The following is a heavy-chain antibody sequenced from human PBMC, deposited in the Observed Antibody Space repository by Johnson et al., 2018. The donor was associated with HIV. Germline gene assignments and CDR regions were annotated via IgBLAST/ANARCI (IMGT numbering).Heavy chain of an antibody. CDR3: ARFGRGGSHAFDI. Sequence: VQLVESGGGVVRPGGSLRLSCAASGFRFDDYGMTWVRHAPGKGLDWVSGINWNGDSTGYADSVKGRFTISRDNAKNSLYLQMNGLRAEDTALYYCARFGRGGSHAFDIWGQGTMVTVSS. V-gene: IGHV3-20*04. D-gene: IGHD5-24*01. J-gene: IGHJ3*02. CDR1: GFRFDDYG. CDR2: INWNGDST.